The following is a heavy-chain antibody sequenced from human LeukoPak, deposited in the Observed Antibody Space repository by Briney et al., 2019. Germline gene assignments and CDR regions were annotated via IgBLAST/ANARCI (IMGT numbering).Heavy chain of an antibody. CDR2: IYYSGST. CDR3: ARRRYYDSSGCFDY. CDR1: GGSISSSSYY. J-gene: IGHJ4*02. V-gene: IGHV4-39*01. D-gene: IGHD3-22*01. Sequence: SETLSLTCTVSGGSISSSSYYWGWIRQPPGKGLEWIGSIYYSGSTYYNPSLKSRVTISVDTSKNQFSLKLSSVTAADTAVYYCARRRYYDSSGCFDYWGQGTLVTVSS.